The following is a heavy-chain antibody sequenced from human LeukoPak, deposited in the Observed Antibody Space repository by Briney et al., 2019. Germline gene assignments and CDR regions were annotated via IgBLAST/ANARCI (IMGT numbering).Heavy chain of an antibody. CDR1: GFTFSSYA. CDR3: AIDRRYGGTYWYFDL. CDR2: IYSGGST. V-gene: IGHV3-53*04. J-gene: IGHJ2*01. Sequence: GGSLRLSCAASGFTFSSYAMSWVRQAPGKGLEWVSVIYSGGSTYYADSVKGRFTISRHNSKNTLYLQMNSLRAEDTAVYYCAIDRRYGGTYWYFDLWGRGTLVTVSS. D-gene: IGHD4-23*01.